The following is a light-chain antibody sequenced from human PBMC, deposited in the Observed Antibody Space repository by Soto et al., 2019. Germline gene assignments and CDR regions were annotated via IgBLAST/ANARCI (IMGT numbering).Light chain of an antibody. V-gene: IGLV2-8*01. CDR3: SSNVSTNSYV. J-gene: IGLJ1*01. CDR1: SSDVGGYNY. Sequence: QSVLTQPPSASGSPGQSVTISCTGTSSDVGGYNYVSWYQHHPGKAPKLIIYEVYKRPSGVPDRFSGSKSGNTAALTVSGLQAEDETDYYCSSNVSTNSYVFGTGTKVPVL. CDR2: EVY.